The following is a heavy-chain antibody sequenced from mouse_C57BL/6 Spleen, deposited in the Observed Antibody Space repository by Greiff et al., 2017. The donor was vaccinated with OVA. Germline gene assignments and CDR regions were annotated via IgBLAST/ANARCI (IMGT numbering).Heavy chain of an antibody. CDR3: ARNMITTDYYAMDY. J-gene: IGHJ4*01. Sequence: QVQLKQSGPGLVQPSQSLSITCTVSGFSLTSYGVHWVRQSPGKGLEWLGVIWSGGSTDYNAAFISRLSISKDNSKSQVFFIMNSLQADDTAIYYCARNMITTDYYAMDYWGQGTSVTVSS. CDR2: IWSGGST. V-gene: IGHV2-2*01. D-gene: IGHD2-4*01. CDR1: GFSLTSYG.